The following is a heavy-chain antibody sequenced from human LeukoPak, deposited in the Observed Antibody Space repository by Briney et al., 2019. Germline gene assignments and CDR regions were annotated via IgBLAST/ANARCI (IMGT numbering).Heavy chain of an antibody. J-gene: IGHJ4*02. CDR2: MNPNSGGT. CDR3: ARDLSPHYYYDSSGSQRGFDY. D-gene: IGHD3-22*01. CDR1: GYTFTSYD. V-gene: IGHV1-2*02. Sequence: GASVTVSCKASGYTFTSYDINWVRQATGQGLEWMGWMNPNSGGTNYAQKFQGRVTMTRDTSISTAYMELSRLRSDDTAVYYCARDLSPHYYYDSSGSQRGFDYWGQGTLVTVSS.